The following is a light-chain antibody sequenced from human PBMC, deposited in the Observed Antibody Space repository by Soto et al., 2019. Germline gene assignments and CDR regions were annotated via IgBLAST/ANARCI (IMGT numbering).Light chain of an antibody. J-gene: IGKJ1*01. V-gene: IGKV4-1*01. Sequence: DIVMTQSPASLAVSLGARATITCRSSQSVLFASSNRNYLAWYQKKPRQPPKLLISWASTRESGVPDRFSGSGSGTDFTLTIISLQAEDVAVYYCQQYYSAPRTFGQGTNVEIK. CDR3: QQYYSAPRT. CDR1: QSVLFASSNRNY. CDR2: WAS.